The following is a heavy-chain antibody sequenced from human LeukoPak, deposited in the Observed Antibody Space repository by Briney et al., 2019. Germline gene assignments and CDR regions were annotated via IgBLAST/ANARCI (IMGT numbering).Heavy chain of an antibody. CDR2: ISSTGMTI. Sequence: PGGSLRLSCAASRFTFSDYYMSWIRQAPGKGLEWVSYISSTGMTISYADSVKGRFTISRDNAKNSLYLQMNSLRAEDTAVYYCAREYSNFDYWGQGTLVTVSS. CDR3: AREYSNFDY. D-gene: IGHD2-15*01. CDR1: RFTFSDYY. J-gene: IGHJ4*02. V-gene: IGHV3-11*01.